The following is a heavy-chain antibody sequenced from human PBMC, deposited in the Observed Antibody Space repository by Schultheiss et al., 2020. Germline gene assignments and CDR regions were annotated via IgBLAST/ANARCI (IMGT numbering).Heavy chain of an antibody. D-gene: IGHD4-17*01. V-gene: IGHV4-61*01. CDR2: IYYSGST. Sequence: SETLSLTCTVSGGSVSSGSYYWSWIRQPPGKGLEWIGYIYYSGSTNYNPSLKSRVTISVDTSKNQFSLKLSSVTAADTAVYYCATSATVTTVIWYFDLWGRGTLVNVSS. J-gene: IGHJ2*01. CDR3: ATSATVTTVIWYFDL. CDR1: GGSVSSGSYY.